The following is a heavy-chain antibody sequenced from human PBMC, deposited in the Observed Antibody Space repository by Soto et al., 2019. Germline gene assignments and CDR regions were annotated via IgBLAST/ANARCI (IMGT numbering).Heavy chain of an antibody. Sequence: QVQLVESGGGVVQPGRSLRLSCTASGFTFSSYVMHWVRQAPGKGLEWVALISYDGSNKQYTDSVKGRFTISRDNSKNTLYLQVNSLRAEDTAVYYCARETPGWNPFYYWGQGTLVTVSS. CDR2: ISYDGSNK. CDR3: ARETPGWNPFYY. CDR1: GFTFSSYV. D-gene: IGHD1-1*01. V-gene: IGHV3-30*03. J-gene: IGHJ4*02.